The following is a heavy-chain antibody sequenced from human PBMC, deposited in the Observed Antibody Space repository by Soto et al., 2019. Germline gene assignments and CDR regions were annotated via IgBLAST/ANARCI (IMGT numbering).Heavy chain of an antibody. Sequence: SVKVSCKASGGTFSSYTISWVRQAPGQGLEWMGRIIPILGIANYAQKFQGRVTITANKSTSTAYMELSSLRSEDTAVYYCAREDEVVAARKWFDPWGQGTLVTVSS. CDR3: AREDEVVAARKWFDP. V-gene: IGHV1-69*04. CDR1: GGTFSSYT. CDR2: IIPILGIA. J-gene: IGHJ5*02. D-gene: IGHD2-15*01.